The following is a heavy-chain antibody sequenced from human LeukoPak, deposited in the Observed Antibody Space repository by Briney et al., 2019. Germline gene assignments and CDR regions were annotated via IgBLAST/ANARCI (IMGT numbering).Heavy chain of an antibody. V-gene: IGHV1-2*02. D-gene: IGHD2-2*01. J-gene: IGHJ6*03. Sequence: ASVKVSCKASGYTFTGYYMHWVRQAPGQGLEWMGWINPNSGGTNYAQKFQGRVTMTRDTSISTAYMELSRLRSDDTAVYYCARVGVVVVVPAAIRVPAYYMDVWGKGTTVTVSS. CDR1: GYTFTGYY. CDR2: INPNSGGT. CDR3: ARVGVVVVVPAAIRVPAYYMDV.